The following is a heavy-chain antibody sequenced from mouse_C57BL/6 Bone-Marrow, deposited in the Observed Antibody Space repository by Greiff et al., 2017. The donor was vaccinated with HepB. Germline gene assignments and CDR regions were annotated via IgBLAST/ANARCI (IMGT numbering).Heavy chain of an antibody. Sequence: EVQLQQSGGDLVKPGGSLKLSCAASGFTFSSYGMSWVRQTPDKRLEWVATISSGGSYTYYPDSVKGRFTISRDNAKNTLYLQMSSLKSEDTAMYYCARLRLITTVDPWYFDVWGTGTTVTVSS. J-gene: IGHJ1*03. D-gene: IGHD1-1*01. CDR3: ARLRLITTVDPWYFDV. V-gene: IGHV5-6*01. CDR1: GFTFSSYG. CDR2: ISSGGSYT.